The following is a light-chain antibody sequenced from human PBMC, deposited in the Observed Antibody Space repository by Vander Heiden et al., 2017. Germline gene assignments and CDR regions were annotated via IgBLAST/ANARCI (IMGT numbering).Light chain of an antibody. V-gene: IGKV2-24*01. CDR3: RQAKQFHRT. CDR2: EIS. J-gene: IGKJ2*02. CDR1: QSLIHRDGHTY. Sequence: DIVMTQTPLASPVTLGQPASISCRSSQSLIHRDGHTYLSWLHQRKGQPPRLLHYEISNRFSGVPDRFSGSGAGTDFTLKIRRVGAEDAGIYYCRQAKQFHRTFGQGTKLEIK.